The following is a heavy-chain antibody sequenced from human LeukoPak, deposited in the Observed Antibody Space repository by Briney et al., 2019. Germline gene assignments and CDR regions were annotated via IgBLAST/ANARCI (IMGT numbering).Heavy chain of an antibody. CDR3: ARGEMVQVY. J-gene: IGHJ4*02. D-gene: IGHD5-24*01. Sequence: GGSLRLSCVASGFTFSSYWMHWVRQAPGKGLVWVPRINTDGSTTSYADSVKGRFTISRDNAKNTLYLQMNSLRADDTAVYYCARGEMVQVYWGQGTLVTVSS. CDR2: INTDGSTT. CDR1: GFTFSSYW. V-gene: IGHV3-74*01.